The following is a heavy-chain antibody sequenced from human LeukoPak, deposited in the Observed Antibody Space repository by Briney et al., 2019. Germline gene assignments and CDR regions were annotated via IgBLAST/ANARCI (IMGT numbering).Heavy chain of an antibody. V-gene: IGHV1-46*01. CDR3: ARVGERWLQFSYFDY. J-gene: IGHJ4*02. CDR2: INPSGGST. CDR1: GYTFTSYY. Sequence: ASVKVSCKASGYTFTSYYMHWVRQAPGQGLEWMGIINPSGGSTSYAQKFQSRVTMTRDTSTSTVYMELSSLRSEDTAVYYCARVGERWLQFSYFDYWGQGTLVTVSS. D-gene: IGHD5-24*01.